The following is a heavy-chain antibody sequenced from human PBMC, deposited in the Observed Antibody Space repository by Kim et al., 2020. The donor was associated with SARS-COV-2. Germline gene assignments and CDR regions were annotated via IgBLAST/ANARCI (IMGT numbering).Heavy chain of an antibody. Sequence: ASVKVSCKASGYTFTSYAMHWVRQAPGQRLEWMGWINAGNGNTKYSQKFQGRVTITRDTSASTAYMELSSLRSEDTAVYYCARGLGYCSSTSCPKHYYGMDVWGQGTTVTVSS. CDR1: GYTFTSYA. CDR2: INAGNGNT. V-gene: IGHV1-3*01. CDR3: ARGLGYCSSTSCPKHYYGMDV. D-gene: IGHD2-2*01. J-gene: IGHJ6*02.